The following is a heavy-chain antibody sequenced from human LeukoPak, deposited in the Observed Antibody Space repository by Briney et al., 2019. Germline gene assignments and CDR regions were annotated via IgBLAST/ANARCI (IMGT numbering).Heavy chain of an antibody. CDR1: GFTFSDYY. J-gene: IGHJ4*02. CDR3: ARAGVNTSGYYYQGFDY. V-gene: IGHV3-11*04. D-gene: IGHD3-3*01. Sequence: GGSLRLSCAASGFTFSDYYMGWIRQAPGKGLEWVSYITSNGKSVYYAASVKGRFTISRDNAKNSLYLQVNSLTAEDTAVYYCARAGVNTSGYYYQGFDYWGQGTLVTVSS. CDR2: ITSNGKSV.